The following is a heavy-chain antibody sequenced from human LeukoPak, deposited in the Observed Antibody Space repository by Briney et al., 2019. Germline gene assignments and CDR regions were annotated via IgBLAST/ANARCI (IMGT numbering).Heavy chain of an antibody. Sequence: PGGSLRLSCAASGFTFSSYSMNWVRQAPGKGLEWVSYISSSSSTIYYADSVKGRFTISRDNAKNSLYLQMNSLRAEDTAVYYCARSPLTSGYSSGWYEISFLYYMDVWGKGTTVTVSS. CDR1: GFTFSSYS. V-gene: IGHV3-48*01. J-gene: IGHJ6*03. CDR3: ARSPLTSGYSSGWYEISFLYYMDV. CDR2: ISSSSSTI. D-gene: IGHD6-19*01.